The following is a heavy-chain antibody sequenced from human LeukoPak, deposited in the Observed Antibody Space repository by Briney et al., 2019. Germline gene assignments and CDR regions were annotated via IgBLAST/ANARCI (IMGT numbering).Heavy chain of an antibody. J-gene: IGHJ4*02. D-gene: IGHD2-2*01. CDR1: GFTFSSYG. V-gene: IGHV3-30*02. CDR3: AKDSCSSTSCYPEGDY. CDR2: IRYDGSNK. Sequence: GGSLRLSCAASGFTFSSYGMHWVRQAPGKGLEWVAFIRYDGSNKYYADSVKGRFTISRDNSKNTLYLQMNSLRAEDTAVYYCAKDSCSSTSCYPEGDYWSQGTLVTVSS.